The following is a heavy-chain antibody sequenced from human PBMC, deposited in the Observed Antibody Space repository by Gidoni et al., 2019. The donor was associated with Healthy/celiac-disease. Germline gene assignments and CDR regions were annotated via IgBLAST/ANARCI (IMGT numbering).Heavy chain of an antibody. J-gene: IGHJ6*02. V-gene: IGHV4-34*01. Sequence: QVQLQQWGAGLLKPSETLSPTCAVYGGSFSGYYWSWIRQPPGKGLEWIGEINHSGSTNYNPSLKSRVTISVDTSKNQFSLKLSSVTAADTAVYYCARGLSGCRCFGMDVWGQGTTVTVSS. CDR3: ARGLSGCRCFGMDV. CDR1: GGSFSGYY. CDR2: INHSGST. D-gene: IGHD6-19*01.